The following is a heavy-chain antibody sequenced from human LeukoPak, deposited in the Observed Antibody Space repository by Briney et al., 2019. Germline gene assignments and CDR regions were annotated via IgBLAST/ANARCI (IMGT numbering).Heavy chain of an antibody. Sequence: GGSLRLSCAASGFTFSSYAMTWVRRAPGKGLEWVSAISATGGSTYYADSVKGRFTISRDNSKNTLYLQMNSLRAEDTAVYYCAKSLLERRRGDYYYYGMDVWGQGTTVTVSS. CDR2: ISATGGST. CDR3: AKSLLERRRGDYYYYGMDV. J-gene: IGHJ6*02. V-gene: IGHV3-23*01. D-gene: IGHD1-1*01. CDR1: GFTFSSYA.